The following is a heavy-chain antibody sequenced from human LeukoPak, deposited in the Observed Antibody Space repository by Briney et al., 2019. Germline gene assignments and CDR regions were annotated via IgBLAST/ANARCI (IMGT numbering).Heavy chain of an antibody. J-gene: IGHJ4*02. CDR1: GFTFSSCW. CDR2: IKQDGSEK. D-gene: IGHD6-19*01. Sequence: GGSLRLSCAASGFTFSSCWMSWVRQAPGKGLEWVANIKQDGSEKYYVDSVKGRFTISRDNAKNSLYLQMNSLRAEDTAVYHCARGRQWLAQYYFDYWGQGTLVTVSS. V-gene: IGHV3-7*03. CDR3: ARGRQWLAQYYFDY.